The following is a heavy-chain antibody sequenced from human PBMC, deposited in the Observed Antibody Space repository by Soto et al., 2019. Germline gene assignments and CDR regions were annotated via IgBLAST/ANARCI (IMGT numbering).Heavy chain of an antibody. CDR1: GFTFSSYG. J-gene: IGHJ4*02. CDR2: ISYDGSNK. V-gene: IGHV3-30*18. Sequence: ESGGGVVQPGRSLRLSCAASGFTFSSYGMHWVRQAPGKGLEWVAVISYDGSNKYYADSVKGRFTISRDNSKNTLYLQMNSLRAEDTAVYYCAKEEYYYDSSGYLTFDYWGQGTLVTVSS. CDR3: AKEEYYYDSSGYLTFDY. D-gene: IGHD3-22*01.